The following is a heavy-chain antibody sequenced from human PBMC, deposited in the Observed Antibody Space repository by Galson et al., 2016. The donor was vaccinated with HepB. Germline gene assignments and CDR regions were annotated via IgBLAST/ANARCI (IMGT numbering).Heavy chain of an antibody. D-gene: IGHD4-11*01. J-gene: IGHJ4*02. V-gene: IGHV4-4*02. CDR3: ARALDGRLTTLAY. CDR1: GGSITTHNW. Sequence: SETLSLTCAVSGGSITTHNWWTWVRQPPGKGLEWIGEVHHSGVTNYNPIFGSRVTISVDKAKNHLSLWVTSVTAADTAIYYCARALDGRLTTLAYWGQGIPVAVS. CDR2: VHHSGVT.